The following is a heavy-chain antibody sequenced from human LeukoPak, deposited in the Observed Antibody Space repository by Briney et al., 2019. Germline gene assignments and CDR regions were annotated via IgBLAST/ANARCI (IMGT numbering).Heavy chain of an antibody. J-gene: IGHJ5*02. Sequence: PSQTLSLTCTVSGGSISSGYYYWSWIRQPPGKGLERIEYIYYSGSTCYNPSLKSQVTISVDTSKNQFSLKLSSVTAADTAVYYCARDDGRNWFDPWGQGTLVTVSS. CDR3: ARDDGRNWFDP. CDR2: IYYSGST. CDR1: GGSISSGYYY. V-gene: IGHV4-30-4*01. D-gene: IGHD5-24*01.